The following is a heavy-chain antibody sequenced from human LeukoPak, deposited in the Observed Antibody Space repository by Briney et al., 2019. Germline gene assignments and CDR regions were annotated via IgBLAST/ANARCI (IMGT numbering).Heavy chain of an antibody. D-gene: IGHD1-20*01. J-gene: IGHJ4*02. CDR2: ITYSGAT. Sequence: SETLSLTCTVSGDPISSSTSSTTYYWGWIRQPPGKGLEWIGSITYSGATHYNESLKSRVTISVDTSRNQFSLRLSSVTAADTAVYFCARHGGRYNWSPSDWGQGTLVTVSS. V-gene: IGHV4-39*01. CDR3: ARHGGRYNWSPSD. CDR1: GDPISSSTSSTTYY.